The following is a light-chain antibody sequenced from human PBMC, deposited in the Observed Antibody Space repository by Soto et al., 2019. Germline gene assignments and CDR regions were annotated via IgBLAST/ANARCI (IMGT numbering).Light chain of an antibody. CDR3: QQYGSSPQT. Sequence: EIVLTQSPGTLSLSPGIGATLSCRASQSVSGNNLAWYQQKPGQAPRLLIHGASSRATGIPDRFSGSGSGTDFTLTITRLEPEDFAVYYCQQYGSSPQTFGQGTKVDIK. CDR2: GAS. J-gene: IGKJ1*01. CDR1: QSVSGNN. V-gene: IGKV3-20*01.